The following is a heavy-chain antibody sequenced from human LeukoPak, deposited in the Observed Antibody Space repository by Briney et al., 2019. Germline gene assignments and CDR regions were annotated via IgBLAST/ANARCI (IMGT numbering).Heavy chain of an antibody. D-gene: IGHD6-13*01. CDR2: INTDGSST. J-gene: IGHJ4*02. V-gene: IGHV3-74*01. CDR1: GFTFSSYA. CDR3: ARVSSSSWWALDY. Sequence: GGSLRLSCAASGFTFSSYAMSWVRQAPGKGLVWVSRINTDGSSTSYADSVKGRFTISRDNAKNTLYLQMNSLRAEDTAVYYCARVSSSSWWALDYWGQGTLVTVSS.